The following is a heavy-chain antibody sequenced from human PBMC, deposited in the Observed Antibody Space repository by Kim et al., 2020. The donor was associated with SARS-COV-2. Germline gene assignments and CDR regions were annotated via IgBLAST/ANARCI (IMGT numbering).Heavy chain of an antibody. Sequence: SETLSLTCAVYGGSFSGYYWSWIRQPPGKGLEWIGEINHSGSTNYNPSLKSRVTISVDTSKNQFSLKLSSVTAADTAVYYCARACITMVRGVIRYYYGMDVWGQGTTVTVSS. J-gene: IGHJ6*02. CDR3: ARACITMVRGVIRYYYGMDV. CDR2: INHSGST. CDR1: GGSFSGYY. V-gene: IGHV4-34*01. D-gene: IGHD3-10*01.